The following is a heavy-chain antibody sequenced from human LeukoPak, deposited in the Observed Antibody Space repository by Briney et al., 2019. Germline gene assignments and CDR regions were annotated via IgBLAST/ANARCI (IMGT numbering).Heavy chain of an antibody. V-gene: IGHV5-51*01. J-gene: IGHJ4*02. CDR3: ARQGYCTGSSYYGVAPGHLDY. Sequence: GESLKISCKGSGYSFSNYWIVGVRQMPGKGLEWMGVIYPGDSDTRYSPSFQGQVTISVDKSISTAYLQWSSLKASDTAMYYCARQGYCTGSSYYGVAPGHLDYWGQGTLVTVCS. D-gene: IGHD2-2*01. CDR2: IYPGDSDT. CDR1: GYSFSNYW.